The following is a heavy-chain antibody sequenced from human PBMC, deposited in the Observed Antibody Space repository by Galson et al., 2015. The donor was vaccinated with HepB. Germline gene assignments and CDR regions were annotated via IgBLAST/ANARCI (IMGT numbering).Heavy chain of an antibody. J-gene: IGHJ4*02. V-gene: IGHV1-18*01. CDR3: ASEGDSSSWSGFDY. D-gene: IGHD6-13*01. Sequence: SVKVSCKASGYTFTSYGISWVRQAPGQGLEWMGWISAYNGNTNYAQKLQGRVTMTTDTSTSTAYMELRSLRSDDTAVYYCASEGDSSSWSGFDYWGQGTLVTVSS. CDR1: GYTFTSYG. CDR2: ISAYNGNT.